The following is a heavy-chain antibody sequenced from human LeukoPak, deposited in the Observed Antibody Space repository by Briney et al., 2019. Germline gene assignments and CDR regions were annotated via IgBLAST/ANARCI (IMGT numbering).Heavy chain of an antibody. D-gene: IGHD3-3*01. J-gene: IGHJ4*02. CDR1: GFTFSSYW. Sequence: GGSLRLSCAASGFTFSSYWMHWVRHAPGKGLVWVSRINSDGSSTSYADSVKGRFTISRDNAKNTLYLQMNSLRAEDTAVYYCARVDFWSGYCSDFWGQGTLVTVSS. CDR2: INSDGSST. CDR3: ARVDFWSGYCSDF. V-gene: IGHV3-74*01.